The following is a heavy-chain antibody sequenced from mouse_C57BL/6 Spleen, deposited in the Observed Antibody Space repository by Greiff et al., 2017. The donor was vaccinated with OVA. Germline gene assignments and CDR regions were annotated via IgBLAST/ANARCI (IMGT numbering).Heavy chain of an antibody. J-gene: IGHJ4*01. D-gene: IGHD2-12*01. CDR3: ARHYDGDYYAMDY. CDR2: IWSDGST. V-gene: IGHV2-6-1*01. Sequence: QVQLKESGPGLVAPSQSLSITCTVSGFSLTSYGVHWVRQPPGKGLEWLVVIWSDGSTTYNSALKSRLSISKDNSKSQVFLKMNSLQTDDTAMYYCARHYDGDYYAMDYWGQGTSVTVSS. CDR1: GFSLTSYG.